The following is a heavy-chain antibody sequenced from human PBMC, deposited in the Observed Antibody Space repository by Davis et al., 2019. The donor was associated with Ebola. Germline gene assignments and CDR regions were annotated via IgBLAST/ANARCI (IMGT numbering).Heavy chain of an antibody. Sequence: GESLKISCAASGFTFSSYGMHWVRQAPGKGLEWVAVISYDGSNKYYADSVKGRFTISRDNSKNTLYLQMNSLRTDDTAVYYCANGDFWPIGIDDRGKGTTVIVSS. CDR1: GFTFSSYG. J-gene: IGHJ6*04. CDR3: ANGDFWPIGIDD. D-gene: IGHD3-10*01. CDR2: ISYDGSNK. V-gene: IGHV3-30*18.